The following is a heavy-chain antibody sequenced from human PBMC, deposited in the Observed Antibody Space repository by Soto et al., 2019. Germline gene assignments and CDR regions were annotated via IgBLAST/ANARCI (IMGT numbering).Heavy chain of an antibody. CDR3: AIALNPVTTRNYYYYGMDV. CDR1: GGTFSSYA. D-gene: IGHD4-17*01. CDR2: IIPIFGTA. Sequence: QVQLVQSGAEVKKPGSSVKVSCKASGGTFSSYAISWVRQAPGQGLEWMGGIIPIFGTANYAQKFQGRVTITADESTSTAYMELSSLRSEDTAVYYCAIALNPVTTRNYYYYGMDVWGQGTTVTGSS. V-gene: IGHV1-69*12. J-gene: IGHJ6*02.